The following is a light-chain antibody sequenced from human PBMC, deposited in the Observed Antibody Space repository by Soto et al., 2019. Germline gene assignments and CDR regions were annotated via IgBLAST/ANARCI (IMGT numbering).Light chain of an antibody. J-gene: IGKJ3*01. CDR1: QGISSY. V-gene: IGKV1D-8*02. CDR2: AAS. CDR3: QQFHIYPQR. Sequence: IGMTQSKSLLSASQGGRVTISCRISQGISSYLAWYQQKPGKAPELLIYAASTLQSGVPSRFSGSGSGTDFTLTISGLQSEDFTTYYCQQFHIYPQRFCHGANVDI.